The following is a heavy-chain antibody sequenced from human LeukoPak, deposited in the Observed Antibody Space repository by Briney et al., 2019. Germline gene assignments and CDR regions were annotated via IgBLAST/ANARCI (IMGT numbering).Heavy chain of an antibody. CDR1: GFTLSNYG. V-gene: IGHV3-30*02. CDR3: ARLPAGGNYLGWFDP. CDR2: MQYDGSVE. J-gene: IGHJ5*02. Sequence: PGGSLRLSCVVSGFTLSNYGIHWVRQAPGKGLEWVTFMQYDGSVEFYADSVKGRFTMSRDNSKNTAFLQMSGLRTEDTAVYYCARLPAGGNYLGWFDPWGQGTLVTVSS. D-gene: IGHD1-7*01.